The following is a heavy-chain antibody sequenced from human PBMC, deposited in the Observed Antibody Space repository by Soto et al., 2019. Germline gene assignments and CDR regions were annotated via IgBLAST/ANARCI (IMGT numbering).Heavy chain of an antibody. CDR3: AHSYSSGWYRVGDAFDI. J-gene: IGHJ3*02. D-gene: IGHD6-19*01. Sequence: EVQLLESGGGLVQPGGSLRLSCAASGFTFSSYAMSWVRQAPGKGLEWVSAISGSGGSTYYADSVKGRFTISRDNSKNTLYLQMNSLRAEDTAVYYCAHSYSSGWYRVGDAFDIWGQGTMVTVSS. CDR1: GFTFSSYA. CDR2: ISGSGGST. V-gene: IGHV3-23*01.